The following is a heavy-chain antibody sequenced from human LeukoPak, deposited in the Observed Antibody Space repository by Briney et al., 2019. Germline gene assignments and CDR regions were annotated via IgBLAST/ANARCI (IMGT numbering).Heavy chain of an antibody. D-gene: IGHD1-7*01. J-gene: IGHJ5*02. V-gene: IGHV5-51*01. Sequence: GEPLQISFKGSGYRFTSYWIGWVRPTPGKGLEWMGIIYPGDSDTRYSPSFQGQVTIPADKSTSTAYLQWSSLKASDTAIYYWARHLVPNWNYGYNWFDPWGQGTLVTVSS. CDR2: IYPGDSDT. CDR1: GYRFTSYW. CDR3: ARHLVPNWNYGYNWFDP.